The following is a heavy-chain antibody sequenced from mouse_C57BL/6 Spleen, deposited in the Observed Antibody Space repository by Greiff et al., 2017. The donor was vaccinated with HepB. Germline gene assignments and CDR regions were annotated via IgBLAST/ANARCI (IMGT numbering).Heavy chain of an antibody. CDR3: ARAPLYDGYYEVDY. Sequence: VQLQQPGAELVKPGASVKLSCKASGYTFTSYWMHWVKQRPGQGLEWIGMIHPNSGSTNYNEKFKSKATLTVDKSSSTAYMQLSSLTSEDSAVYYCARAPLYDGYYEVDYWGQGTTLTVSS. CDR1: GYTFTSYW. CDR2: IHPNSGST. D-gene: IGHD2-3*01. J-gene: IGHJ2*01. V-gene: IGHV1-64*01.